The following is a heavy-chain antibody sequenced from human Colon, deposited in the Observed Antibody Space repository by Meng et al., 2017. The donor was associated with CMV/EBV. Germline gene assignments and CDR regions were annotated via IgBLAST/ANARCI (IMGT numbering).Heavy chain of an antibody. CDR2: IKQDGSEK. Sequence: GESLKISCAGSGFILTDHYIDWVRQAPGKGLEWVANIKQDGSEKYYVDSVKGRFTISRDNAKNSLYLQMNSLRAEDTAVYYCARDHRGRPHDYWGQGTLVTVSS. V-gene: IGHV3-7*01. CDR1: GFILTDHY. J-gene: IGHJ4*02. CDR3: ARDHRGRPHDY. D-gene: IGHD1-14*01.